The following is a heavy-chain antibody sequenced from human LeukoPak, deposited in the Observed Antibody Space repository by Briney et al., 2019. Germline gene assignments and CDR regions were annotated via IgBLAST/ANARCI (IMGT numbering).Heavy chain of an antibody. V-gene: IGHV3-30*18. CDR3: AKDGEAAAGPSLDY. Sequence: GGSLRLSCAASGFTFSSYGMHWVRQAPGKGLEWVAVISYDGSNKYYADSVKGRFTISRDNSKNTLYLQMNSLRAEDTAVYYCAKDGEAAAGPSLDYWGQGTLVTVSS. CDR2: ISYDGSNK. J-gene: IGHJ4*02. CDR1: GFTFSSYG. D-gene: IGHD6-13*01.